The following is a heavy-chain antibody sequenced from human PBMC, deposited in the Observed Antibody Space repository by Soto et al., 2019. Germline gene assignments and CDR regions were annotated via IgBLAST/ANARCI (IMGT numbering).Heavy chain of an antibody. V-gene: IGHV4-59*12. Sequence: SETLSLTCTVSGGSISSYYWSWIRQPPGKGLEWIGYIYYSGSTNYNPSLKSRVTISVDTSKNQFSLKLSSVTAADTAVYYCARGPTYYDILTGYYNGMGYFDYWGQGTLVTVSS. J-gene: IGHJ4*02. CDR2: IYYSGST. CDR1: GGSISSYY. CDR3: ARGPTYYDILTGYYNGMGYFDY. D-gene: IGHD3-9*01.